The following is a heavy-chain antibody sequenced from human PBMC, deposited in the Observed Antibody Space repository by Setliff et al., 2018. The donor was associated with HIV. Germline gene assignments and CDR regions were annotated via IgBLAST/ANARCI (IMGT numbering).Heavy chain of an antibody. Sequence: GGSLRLSCAASGFTLSDYYMSWIRQAPGKGLEWVSYISSSGSTIYYADSVKGRFTIARDNAKNSLYLQMNSLRAEDTAVYYCAREGGTWELTDDGFDIWGQGTMVTVSS. D-gene: IGHD1-7*01. V-gene: IGHV3-11*01. CDR3: AREGGTWELTDDGFDI. J-gene: IGHJ3*02. CDR2: ISSSGSTI. CDR1: GFTLSDYY.